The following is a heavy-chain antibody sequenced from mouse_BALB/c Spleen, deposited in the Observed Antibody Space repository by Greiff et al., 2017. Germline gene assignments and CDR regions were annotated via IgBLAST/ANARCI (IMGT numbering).Heavy chain of an antibody. V-gene: IGHV1S41*01. CDR3: ARSGRLRGVYAMDY. Sequence: DLVKPGASVKLSCKASGYTFTSYWINWIKQRPGQGLEWIGRIAPGSGSTYYNEMFKGKATLTVDTSSSTAYIQLSSLSSEDSAVYFCARSGRLRGVYAMDYWGQGTSVTFSS. CDR1: GYTFTSYW. D-gene: IGHD2-4*01. CDR2: IAPGSGST. J-gene: IGHJ4*01.